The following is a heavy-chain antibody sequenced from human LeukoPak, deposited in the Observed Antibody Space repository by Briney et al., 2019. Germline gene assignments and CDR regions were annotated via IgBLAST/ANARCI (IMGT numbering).Heavy chain of an antibody. D-gene: IGHD4-11*01. CDR1: GVSLSASGVG. Sequence: SGPTLVNPTQTLTLTCTFSGVSLSASGVGVGWISQPPGKALEWLALIYWDDDKRYSPSLKSRLTITKDTSKNQVVLTMTNMDPVDTATYYCAHSFDYYSNYLSEFDYWGQGTLVTVSS. CDR2: IYWDDDK. J-gene: IGHJ4*02. V-gene: IGHV2-5*02. CDR3: AHSFDYYSNYLSEFDY.